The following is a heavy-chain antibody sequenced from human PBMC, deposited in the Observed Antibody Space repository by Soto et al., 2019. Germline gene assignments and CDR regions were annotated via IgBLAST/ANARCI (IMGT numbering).Heavy chain of an antibody. CDR2: INPNSGGT. J-gene: IGHJ4*02. CDR3: ARAGNGDYVNFDY. V-gene: IGHV1-2*04. CDR1: GYTFTGYY. D-gene: IGHD4-17*01. Sequence: GASVKVSCKASGYTFTGYYMHWVRQAPGQGLEWMGWINPNSGGTNYAQKFQGWVTMTRDTSTSTAYMELSRLRSDDTAVYYCARAGNGDYVNFDYWGQGTLVTVSS.